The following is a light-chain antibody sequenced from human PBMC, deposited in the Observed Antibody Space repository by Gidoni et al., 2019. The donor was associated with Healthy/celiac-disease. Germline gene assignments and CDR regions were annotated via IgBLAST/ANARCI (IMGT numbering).Light chain of an antibody. CDR2: KAS. CDR3: QQYNSYSPLT. CDR1: QSISSW. Sequence: DIQMTQSPSTLSASVGDRVTITCRASQSISSWLAWYPQKPGKAPKLLIYKASSLESGVPSRLSGSGSGTEFTLTISSLQPDDFATYYCQQYNSYSPLTFGGXTKVEIK. V-gene: IGKV1-5*03. J-gene: IGKJ4*01.